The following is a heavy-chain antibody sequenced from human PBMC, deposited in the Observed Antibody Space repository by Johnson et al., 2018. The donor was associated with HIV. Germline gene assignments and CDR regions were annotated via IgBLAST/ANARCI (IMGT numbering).Heavy chain of an antibody. CDR2: IYSGGST. Sequence: EQLVESGGGLIQPGGSLRLSCAASGFTVSSNYMSWVRQAPGKGLEWVSVIYSGGSTYYADSVKGRFTISRDNSTLYLQMNSLRVEDTAVYYCARGRIATGGMRGGAFDVWGQGTMVTVSP. D-gene: IGHD6-13*01. CDR3: ARGRIATGGMRGGAFDV. V-gene: IGHV3-53*01. J-gene: IGHJ3*01. CDR1: GFTVSSNY.